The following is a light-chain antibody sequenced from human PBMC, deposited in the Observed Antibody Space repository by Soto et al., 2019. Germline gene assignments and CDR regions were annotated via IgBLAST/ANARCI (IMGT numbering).Light chain of an antibody. CDR3: QKYNSAPLS. V-gene: IGKV1-27*01. Sequence: QMTQSPSYLSASVGDRVTITCRASQGISTYLNWSQQKPGQAPKLLIYAASTLPAGVPSRVSGSGSGTDVTLTISSLQPEDVAAYYCQKYNSAPLSVGGGTRWIS. J-gene: IGKJ4*01. CDR2: AAS. CDR1: QGISTY.